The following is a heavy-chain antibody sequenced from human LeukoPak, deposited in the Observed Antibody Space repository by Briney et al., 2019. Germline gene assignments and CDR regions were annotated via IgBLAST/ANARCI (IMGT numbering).Heavy chain of an antibody. CDR1: GGSISSSSYY. J-gene: IGHJ3*02. CDR2: IYYSGST. CDR3: ARDSRRSLDAFDI. Sequence: SETLSLTCTVSGGSISSSSYYWGWIRQPPGEGLEWIGSIYYSGSTYYNPSLKSRVTISVDTSKNQFSLKLSSVTAADTAVYYCARDSRRSLDAFDIWGQGTMVTVSS. V-gene: IGHV4-39*02.